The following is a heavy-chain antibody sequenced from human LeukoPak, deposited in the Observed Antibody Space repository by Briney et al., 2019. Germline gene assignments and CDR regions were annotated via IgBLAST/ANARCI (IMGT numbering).Heavy chain of an antibody. J-gene: IGHJ4*02. D-gene: IGHD2-21*01. Sequence: PGXXLRLSCAASGFTFSSYSMNWVRQAPGKGLEWVSSISSSSSYIYYADSVKGRFTISRDNAKNSLYLQMNSLRAEDTAVYYCARDVVVRGTVLDYWGQGTLVTVSS. CDR2: ISSSSSYI. CDR3: ARDVVVRGTVLDY. CDR1: GFTFSSYS. V-gene: IGHV3-21*01.